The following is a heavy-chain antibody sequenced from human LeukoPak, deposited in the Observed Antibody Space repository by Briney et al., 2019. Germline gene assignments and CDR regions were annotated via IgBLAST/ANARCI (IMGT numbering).Heavy chain of an antibody. Sequence: GASVKVSCKASGGTFSSYAISWVRQAPGQGLEWMGIINPSGGSTSYAQKFQGRVTMTRDMSTSTVYMELSSLRSEDTAVYYCARDLVLWYFDLWGRGTLVTVSS. V-gene: IGHV1-46*01. J-gene: IGHJ2*01. CDR3: ARDLVLWYFDL. D-gene: IGHD3-10*01. CDR1: GGTFSSYA. CDR2: INPSGGST.